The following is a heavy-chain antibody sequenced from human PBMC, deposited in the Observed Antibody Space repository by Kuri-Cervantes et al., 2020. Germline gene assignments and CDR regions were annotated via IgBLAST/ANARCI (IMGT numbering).Heavy chain of an antibody. CDR1: GGSISSSSYY. V-gene: IGHV4-39*07. CDR2: INHSGST. D-gene: IGHD3-9*01. Sequence: ESLKISCTVSGGSISSSSYYWGWIRQPPGKGLEWIGSINHSGSTNYNPSLKSRVTISVDTSKNQFSLKLSSVTAADTAVYYCARGLLRYFDWLLYVGVGGFDYWGQGTLVTVSS. CDR3: ARGLLRYFDWLLYVGVGGFDY. J-gene: IGHJ4*02.